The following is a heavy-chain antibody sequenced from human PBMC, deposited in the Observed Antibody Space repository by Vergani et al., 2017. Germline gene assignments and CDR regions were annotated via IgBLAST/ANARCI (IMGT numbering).Heavy chain of an antibody. CDR2: IYYSGST. V-gene: IGHV4-30-4*08. CDR3: ARWAGGITMIPSGGFDP. Sequence: QVHLNEAGPGLVKPSQTLSLTCTVSGASITSGSFYWSWIRQPPGKGLEWIGYIYYSGSTYYNPSLKSRVTISVDTSKNQFSLKLSSVTAADTAVYYCARWAGGITMIPSGGFDPWGQGTLVTVSS. J-gene: IGHJ5*02. D-gene: IGHD3-22*01. CDR1: GASITSGSFY.